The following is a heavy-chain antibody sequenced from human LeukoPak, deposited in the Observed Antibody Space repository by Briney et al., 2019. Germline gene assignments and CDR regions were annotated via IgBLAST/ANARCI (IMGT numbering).Heavy chain of an antibody. CDR3: ARLGDVLLWFGESMGFSY. J-gene: IGHJ4*02. CDR1: GGSISSYY. V-gene: IGHV4-4*07. CDR2: IYTSGST. Sequence: PSETLSLTCTVSGGSISSYYWSWIRQPAGKGREWIGRIYTSGSTNYNPSLKSRVTMSVDTSKNQFSLKLSSVTAADTAVYYCARLGDVLLWFGESMGFSYWGQGTLVTVSS. D-gene: IGHD3-10*01.